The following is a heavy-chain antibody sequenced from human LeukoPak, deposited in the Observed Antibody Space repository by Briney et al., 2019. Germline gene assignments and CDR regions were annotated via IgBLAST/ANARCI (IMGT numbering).Heavy chain of an antibody. V-gene: IGHV3-30-3*01. Sequence: GGSLRLSCAASGFTFSSYAMHWVRQAPGKGLEWVAVISYHGSNKYYADFVKGRFTISRDNSKNTLYLQMNSLRAEDTAVYYCARSLPDYVWGSYRYTVGMDVWGQGTTVTVSS. D-gene: IGHD3-16*02. CDR2: ISYHGSNK. J-gene: IGHJ6*02. CDR3: ARSLPDYVWGSYRYTVGMDV. CDR1: GFTFSSYA.